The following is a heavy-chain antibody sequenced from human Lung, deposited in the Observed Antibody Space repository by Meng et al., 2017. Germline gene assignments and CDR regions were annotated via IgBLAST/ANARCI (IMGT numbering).Heavy chain of an antibody. V-gene: IGHV3-33*01. CDR1: GFTFSSYG. CDR3: ARDFVGVWGSYPTYGMDV. CDR2: IWYDGSNK. D-gene: IGHD3-16*02. J-gene: IGHJ6*02. Sequence: SCAASGFTFSSYGMHWVRQAPGKGLEWVAVIWYDGSNKYYADSVKGRFTISRDNSKNALYLQMNSLRAEDTAVYYCARDFVGVWGSYPTYGMDVWGQGTTVTVSS.